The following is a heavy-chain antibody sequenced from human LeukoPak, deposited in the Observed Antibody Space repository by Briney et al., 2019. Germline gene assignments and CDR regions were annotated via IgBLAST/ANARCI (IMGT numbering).Heavy chain of an antibody. CDR2: IYYSGSA. Sequence: PSETLRLTCTVSGGSISSYYWSWIRQPPGKGLEWIGYIYYSGSANCNPSLKSRVIISVDTSKNQFSLKLSSVTAADTAVYYCARVGYGDYSNWFDPWGQGTLVTVSS. CDR3: ARVGYGDYSNWFDP. V-gene: IGHV4-59*01. J-gene: IGHJ5*02. CDR1: GGSISSYY. D-gene: IGHD4-17*01.